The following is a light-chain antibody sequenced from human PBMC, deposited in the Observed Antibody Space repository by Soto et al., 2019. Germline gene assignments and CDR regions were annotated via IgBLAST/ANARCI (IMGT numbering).Light chain of an antibody. J-gene: IGLJ1*01. CDR2: GNS. CDR1: SSNIGAGYD. Sequence: QSVLTQPPSVSGAPGQRVTISCTASSSNIGAGYDVHWYQHLPGTAPKLLIYGNSNRPSGVPDRFSGYKSGTSASLAITGLQAEDEGDYYCQSYDSSLSGYVFGTGTKVTVL. CDR3: QSYDSSLSGYV. V-gene: IGLV1-40*01.